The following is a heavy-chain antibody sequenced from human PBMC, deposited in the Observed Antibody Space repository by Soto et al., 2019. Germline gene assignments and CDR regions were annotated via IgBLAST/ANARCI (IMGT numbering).Heavy chain of an antibody. Sequence: SETLSLTCTVSGGSISSGDYFWSWIRQSPGKGLEWIGHIYNSGSTYNNPSLKSRVTISVDTSKNQFSLKLSSVTAADTAVYYCARRYGYAFDIWGQGTMVTVSS. D-gene: IGHD4-17*01. CDR3: ARRYGYAFDI. V-gene: IGHV4-30-4*02. CDR2: IYNSGST. J-gene: IGHJ3*02. CDR1: GGSISSGDYF.